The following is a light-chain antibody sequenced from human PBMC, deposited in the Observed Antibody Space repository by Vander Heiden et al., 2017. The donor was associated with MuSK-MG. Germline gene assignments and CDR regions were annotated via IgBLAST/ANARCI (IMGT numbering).Light chain of an antibody. V-gene: IGLV1-40*01. CDR1: SSNIGAGYD. J-gene: IGLJ3*02. CDR2: VNS. CDR3: QSYDSSLSGGV. Sequence: QSVLTQPPSVSGAPGQRVTISCTGSSSNIGAGYDVHWYQQRPGTAPKLLIYVNSNRPSGVPDRFSGSKSGTSASLAITGLQAEDEADYYCQSYDSSLSGGVFGGGTKLTVL.